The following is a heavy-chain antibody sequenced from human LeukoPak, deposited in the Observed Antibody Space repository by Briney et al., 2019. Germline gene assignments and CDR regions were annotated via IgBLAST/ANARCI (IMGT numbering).Heavy chain of an antibody. Sequence: ASLKVSCKASGYTFTGYYMHWVRQAPGPGLEWMGRMNPNSGGTNYAQKFQCRVTMPRARSLSTAYMELSRLRSDAQAVLYFSRGSGWNRSWFDPWGQGTLVTVSS. CDR2: MNPNSGGT. CDR1: GYTFTGYY. J-gene: IGHJ5*02. V-gene: IGHV1-2*06. D-gene: IGHD1-1*01. CDR3: SRGSGWNRSWFDP.